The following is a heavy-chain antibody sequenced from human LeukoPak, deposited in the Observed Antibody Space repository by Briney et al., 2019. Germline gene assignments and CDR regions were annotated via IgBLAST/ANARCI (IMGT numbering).Heavy chain of an antibody. Sequence: GGSLRLSCAASGLTFSNYWMHWVRQAPGKGLVWVSRINSDGSTTTYADSVKGRFTISRDNAKNRLYLQMNSLRAEDTAVYYCARGYNWYRVDYWGQGTLVTVSS. CDR1: GLTFSNYW. V-gene: IGHV3-74*01. CDR3: ARGYNWYRVDY. CDR2: INSDGSTT. J-gene: IGHJ4*02. D-gene: IGHD1-1*01.